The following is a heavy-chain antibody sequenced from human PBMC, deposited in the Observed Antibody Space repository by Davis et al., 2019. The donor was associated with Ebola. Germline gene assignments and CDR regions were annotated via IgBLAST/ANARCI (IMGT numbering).Heavy chain of an antibody. CDR1: AYRFSNYW. Sequence: GESLKISCKGSAYRFSNYWITWVRQMPGKGLEWMGRIDPRDSSTHYSPSFRGHVTISADKSISTAYLQWSSLKASDTAMYYCARHIVVVPAAISPEIWGQGTLVTVSS. D-gene: IGHD2-2*02. CDR2: IDPRDSST. CDR3: ARHIVVVPAAISPEI. J-gene: IGHJ4*02. V-gene: IGHV5-10-1*01.